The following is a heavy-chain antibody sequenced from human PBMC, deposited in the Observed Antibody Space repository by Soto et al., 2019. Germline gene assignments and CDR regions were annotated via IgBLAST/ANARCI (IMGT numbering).Heavy chain of an antibody. CDR2: INAGNGNT. Sequence: ASVKVSSKASGYTFTMYTVHWVRQAPGKRPEWMGWINAGNGNTKYSEKFQDRVTITRDASATTAYMELSSLTSEDTAVYYCAEDRVVAATWGAFDFWGQGTMVPVSS. D-gene: IGHD2-15*01. J-gene: IGHJ3*01. CDR1: GYTFTMYT. CDR3: AEDRVVAATWGAFDF. V-gene: IGHV1-3*01.